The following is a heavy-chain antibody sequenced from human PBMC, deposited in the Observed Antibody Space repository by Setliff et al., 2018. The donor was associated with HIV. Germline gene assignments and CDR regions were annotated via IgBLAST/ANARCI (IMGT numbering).Heavy chain of an antibody. J-gene: IGHJ4*02. CDR3: AAQDLDLVKYYYIDY. Sequence: PSETLSLTCALSGYSISNGYYWGWIRQPSGKGLEWIGSIYHSGSTYFNPTLKSRVTLSIDSSKNLFSLKLNSLTAADTAVYFCAAQDLDLVKYYYIDYWGPGALVTVSS. V-gene: IGHV4-38-2*01. CDR2: IYHSGST. D-gene: IGHD2-21*01. CDR1: GYSISNGYY.